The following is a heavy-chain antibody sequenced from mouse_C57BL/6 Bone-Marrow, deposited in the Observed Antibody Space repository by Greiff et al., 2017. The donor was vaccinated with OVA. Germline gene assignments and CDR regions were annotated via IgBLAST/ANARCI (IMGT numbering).Heavy chain of an antibody. J-gene: IGHJ2*01. CDR2: INTGSGGT. V-gene: IGHV1-54*01. Sequence: QVQLQHSGAELVRPGTSVKVSCKASGYAFTNYLIAWVKQRPGQGLEWIGVINTGSGGTNYNETFKGKATLTADKSSSTAYMQLSSLTSEDSAVYFCARDGSSLWYFDYWGQGTTLTVSS. D-gene: IGHD1-1*01. CDR3: ARDGSSLWYFDY. CDR1: GYAFTNYL.